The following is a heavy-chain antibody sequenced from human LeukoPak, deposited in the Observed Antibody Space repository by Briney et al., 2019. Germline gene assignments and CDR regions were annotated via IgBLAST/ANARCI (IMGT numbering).Heavy chain of an antibody. V-gene: IGHV3-7*01. Sequence: GGSLRLSCAASGFTFSSYWMSWVRQAPGKGLEWVANIKQDGSEKYYVDPVKGRFTISRDNAKNSLYLQINSLRAEDTAVYYCARDRRSSGWYDFDYWGQGTLVTVSS. J-gene: IGHJ4*02. D-gene: IGHD6-19*01. CDR3: ARDRRSSGWYDFDY. CDR2: IKQDGSEK. CDR1: GFTFSSYW.